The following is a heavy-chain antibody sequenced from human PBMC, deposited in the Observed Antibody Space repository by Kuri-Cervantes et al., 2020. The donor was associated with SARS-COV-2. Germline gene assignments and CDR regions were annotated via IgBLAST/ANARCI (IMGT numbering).Heavy chain of an antibody. CDR2: ISYDGSNK. CDR3: ARDRIVAAGTNGMDV. CDR1: GFTLSSYA. Sequence: GESLKISCAASGFTLSSYAMHWVRQAPGKGLEWVAVISYDGSNKYHADSVKGRFTISRDNSKNTLYLQMNSLRAEDTAVYYCARDRIVAAGTNGMDVWGQGTTVTVSS. V-gene: IGHV3-30-3*01. D-gene: IGHD6-13*01. J-gene: IGHJ6*02.